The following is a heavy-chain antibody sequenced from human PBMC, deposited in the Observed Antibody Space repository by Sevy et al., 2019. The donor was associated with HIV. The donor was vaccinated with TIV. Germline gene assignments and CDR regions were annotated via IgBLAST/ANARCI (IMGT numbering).Heavy chain of an antibody. CDR3: ARPYGSGSWEAFDI. V-gene: IGHV3-21*01. J-gene: IGHJ3*02. Sequence: GGSLRLSCAASGFTFSTYTMNWVRQAPGKGLEWLSSITFSSNYIYYADPVKGRFPISRDNAKKSLFLQMNSLGAEDTAVYYCARPYGSGSWEAFDIWGQGTMVTVSS. CDR2: ITFSSNYI. CDR1: GFTFSTYT. D-gene: IGHD3-10*01.